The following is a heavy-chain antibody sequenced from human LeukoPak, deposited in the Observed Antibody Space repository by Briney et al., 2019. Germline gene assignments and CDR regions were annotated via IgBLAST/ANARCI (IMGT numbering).Heavy chain of an antibody. CDR1: GESFSGYY. V-gene: IGHV4-34*01. CDR3: ARGQLAYAFDI. D-gene: IGHD6-6*01. CDR2: INHSGST. J-gene: IGHJ3*02. Sequence: PSETLSLTCAVYGESFSGYYWSWIRQPPGKGLEWVGEINHSGSTNYNPSLKSRVTISVDTSKNQFSLKLSSVTAADTAVYYCARGQLAYAFDIWGQGTMVTVSS.